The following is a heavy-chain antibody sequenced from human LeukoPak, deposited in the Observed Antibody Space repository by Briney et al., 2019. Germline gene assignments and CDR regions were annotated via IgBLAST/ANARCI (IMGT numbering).Heavy chain of an antibody. CDR2: INSDGSAT. Sequence: GGSLRLSCAASGFTVSSNYMSWVRQGPGKGLVWVSRINSDGSATSYADSVMVRFTISRDSAKNTLYLQMNSLRPEDTAVYYCARGNKWSFDSWGQGALVTVSS. CDR1: GFTVSSNY. V-gene: IGHV3-74*01. J-gene: IGHJ4*02. D-gene: IGHD2-15*01. CDR3: ARGNKWSFDS.